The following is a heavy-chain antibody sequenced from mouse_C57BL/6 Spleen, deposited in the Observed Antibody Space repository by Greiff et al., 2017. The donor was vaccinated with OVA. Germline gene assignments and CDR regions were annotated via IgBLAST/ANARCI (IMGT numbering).Heavy chain of an antibody. Sequence: EVKLQQSGAELVKPAPTVKLSCTASGFNIKDYYMHWVKQRTEQGLEWIGRIDPEDGATKYAPKFQGKATITADTSSNTAYLQLSSLTSEDTAVYYCAYYYGSLFDYWGQGTTLTGSS. J-gene: IGHJ2*01. V-gene: IGHV14-2*01. CDR2: IDPEDGAT. CDR3: AYYYGSLFDY. D-gene: IGHD1-1*01. CDR1: GFNIKDYY.